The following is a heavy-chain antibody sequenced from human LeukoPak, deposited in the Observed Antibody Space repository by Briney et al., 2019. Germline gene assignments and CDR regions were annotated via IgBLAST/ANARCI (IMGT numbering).Heavy chain of an antibody. V-gene: IGHV4-4*02. CDR2: IYRTGRT. CDR3: GRHDYGDSSAAFDI. J-gene: IGHJ3*02. CDR1: GDSISNNYL. D-gene: IGHD4-17*01. Sequence: PSGTLSLTCAVSGDSISNNYLWRWVRQFPGKGLEYIGEIYRTGRTNYNPSLKSQVTISIDKSENQFTLNLRSVTAADTAVYYCGRHDYGDSSAAFDIWGQGTMVTVSS.